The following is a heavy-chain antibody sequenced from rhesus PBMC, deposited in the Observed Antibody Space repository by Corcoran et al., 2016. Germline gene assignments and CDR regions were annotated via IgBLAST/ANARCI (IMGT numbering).Heavy chain of an antibody. V-gene: IGHV4-73*01. Sequence: QVQLQESGPGLVTPSETLSLTWAGHGGSISGSYYWIWIRQVPGKGLEWIGNIDGNSTTNNSHPSLNNLATISNDTTKNLFSQKLSSVAAAAAAVYYCARDGAYGSNSVLDSWGQGVVVTVSS. CDR3: ARDGAYGSNSVLDS. D-gene: IGHD4-29*01. CDR2: IDGNSTTN. J-gene: IGHJ6*01. CDR1: GGSISGSYY.